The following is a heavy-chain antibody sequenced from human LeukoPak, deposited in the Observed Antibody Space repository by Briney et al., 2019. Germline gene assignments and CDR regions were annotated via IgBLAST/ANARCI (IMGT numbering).Heavy chain of an antibody. V-gene: IGHV4-59*01. CDR1: GGSISCYY. D-gene: IGHD1-26*01. Sequence: PSETLSLTCTFSGGSISCYYWSWIRQPPGKGLEWIGYIYYSGSTNYNPSLKSRVTISVDTSKNQFSLKLSSVIAADTAVYYCAKGGCYWYLLLWVRGTLVTVSS. CDR3: AKGGCYWYLLL. CDR2: IYYSGST. J-gene: IGHJ2*01.